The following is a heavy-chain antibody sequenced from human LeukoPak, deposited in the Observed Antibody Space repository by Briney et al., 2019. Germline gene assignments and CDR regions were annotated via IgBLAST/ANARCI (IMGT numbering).Heavy chain of an antibody. D-gene: IGHD3-16*01. J-gene: IGHJ6*03. V-gene: IGHV3-23*01. CDR2: ISASGHYT. CDR3: AKDGSWGDYQFYFYIDV. CDR1: GSTFANSA. Sequence: GGSLRLSCAVSGSTFANSAMSWVRQAPGKGLEWISGISASGHYTYTADSLKGRFTISRDNSKNTLYLQMNSLRAEDTALYYCAKDGSWGDYQFYFYIDVWGKGTTVTVSS.